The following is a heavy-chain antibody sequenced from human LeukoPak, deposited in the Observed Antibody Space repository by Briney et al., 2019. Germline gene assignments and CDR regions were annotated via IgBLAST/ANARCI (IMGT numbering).Heavy chain of an antibody. J-gene: IGHJ4*02. CDR2: IYTGGTT. V-gene: IGHV3-53*01. Sequence: PGGSLRLSCAVSGLTVSSNYMNWLRQAPGKGLEWVSVIYTGGTTYYADSVKGRFTISRDNSKNTVYLQMNSLRAEDTAVYYCAREFYDILTGYWRYFDYWGQGTLVTVSS. CDR3: AREFYDILTGYWRYFDY. D-gene: IGHD3-9*01. CDR1: GLTVSSNY.